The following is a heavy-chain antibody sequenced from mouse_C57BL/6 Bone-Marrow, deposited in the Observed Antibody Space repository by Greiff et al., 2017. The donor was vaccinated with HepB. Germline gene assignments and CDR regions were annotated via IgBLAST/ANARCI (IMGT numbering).Heavy chain of an antibody. CDR3: TRDGATVVSSFDY. D-gene: IGHD1-1*01. CDR2: ISSGGDYI. V-gene: IGHV5-9-1*02. Sequence: EVKLMESGEGLVKPGGSLKLSCAASGFTFSSYAMSWVRQTPEKRLEWVAYISSGGDYIYYADTVKGRFTISRDNARNTLYLQMSSLKSEDTAMYDCTRDGATVVSSFDYWGQGTTLTVSS. CDR1: GFTFSSYA. J-gene: IGHJ2*01.